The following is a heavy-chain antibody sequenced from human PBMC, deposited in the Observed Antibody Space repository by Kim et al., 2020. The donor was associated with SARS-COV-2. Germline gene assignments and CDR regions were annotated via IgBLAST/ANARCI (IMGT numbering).Heavy chain of an antibody. V-gene: IGHV3-21*01. CDR1: GFTFSSYS. CDR2: ISSSSSYI. J-gene: IGHJ4*02. D-gene: IGHD2-2*01. Sequence: GGSLRLSCAASGFTFSSYSMNWVRQAPGKGLEWVSSISSSSSYIYYADSVKGRFTISRDNAKNSLYLQMNSLRAEDTAVYYCARTYCSSTSWYGGTYYFDYWGQGTLVTVSS. CDR3: ARTYCSSTSWYGGTYYFDY.